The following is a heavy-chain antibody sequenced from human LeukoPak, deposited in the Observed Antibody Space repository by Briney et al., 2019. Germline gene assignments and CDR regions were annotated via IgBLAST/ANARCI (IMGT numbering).Heavy chain of an antibody. Sequence: GASVKVSCKASGYIFSNCDINWVRQATGQGLEWMGWMNPNSGNTGYAQKFQGRVTMTRNTSISTAYMELSSLRSEDTAVYYCARGQAYYYDSSGSAALDYWGQGTLVTVSS. V-gene: IGHV1-8*01. J-gene: IGHJ4*02. CDR2: MNPNSGNT. CDR1: GYIFSNCD. D-gene: IGHD3-22*01. CDR3: ARGQAYYYDSSGSAALDY.